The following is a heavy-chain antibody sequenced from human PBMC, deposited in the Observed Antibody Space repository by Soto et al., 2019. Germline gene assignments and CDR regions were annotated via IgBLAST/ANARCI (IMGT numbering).Heavy chain of an antibody. V-gene: IGHV4-30-4*01. CDR3: DPMGTPATRLYYFDF. D-gene: IGHD2-15*01. J-gene: IGHJ4*02. CDR1: GGSISSGNYY. CDR2: ISYSGST. Sequence: QVQLQESGPGLVKPSQTLSLTCTVSGGSISSGNYYWSWIRQPPGKALEWIGFISYSGSTYYNLSLKSRITISVDTSKNQFSLNLSFVTAADTAVYYCDPMGTPATRLYYFDFWGQGTLVTVSS.